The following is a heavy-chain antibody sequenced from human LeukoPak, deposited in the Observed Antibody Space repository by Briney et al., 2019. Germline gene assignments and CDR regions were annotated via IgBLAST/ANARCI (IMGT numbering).Heavy chain of an antibody. CDR1: GYTFTGYY. J-gene: IGHJ5*02. Sequence: ASVKVSCKASGYTFTGYYMHWVRQAPGQGLEWMGWINPNSGGTNYAQKFQGRVTMTRDTSISTAYMELSRLRSDDTAVYYCARGGASYSGSYNWFDPRGQGTLVTVSS. CDR2: INPNSGGT. V-gene: IGHV1-2*02. CDR3: ARGGASYSGSYNWFDP. D-gene: IGHD2-21*01.